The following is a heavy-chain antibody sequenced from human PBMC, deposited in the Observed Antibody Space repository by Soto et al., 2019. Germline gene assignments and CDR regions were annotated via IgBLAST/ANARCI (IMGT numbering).Heavy chain of an antibody. J-gene: IGHJ4*02. CDR3: ATWRFDY. Sequence: PSQTLSLTCAISGDSVSSNSAAWNWIRHSPSRGLEWLGRTYYRSKWYNDYAVSMRSRITIKPDTTKNQFSLQLNSATPEDTAVYYCATWRFDYWGQGTLVTVSS. V-gene: IGHV6-1*01. CDR2: TYYRSKWYN. CDR1: GDSVSSNSAA.